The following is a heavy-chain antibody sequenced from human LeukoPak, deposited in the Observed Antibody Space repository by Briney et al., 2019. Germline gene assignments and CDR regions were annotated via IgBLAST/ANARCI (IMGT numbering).Heavy chain of an antibody. CDR3: ARVIVLMVYAMGFDY. J-gene: IGHJ4*02. V-gene: IGHV4-39*07. Sequence: SETLSLTCTVSGGSISSGSYYWGWIRQPPGKGLEWIGSIYHSGSTYYNPSLESRVTISVDTSKNQFSLKLSSVTAADTAVYYCARVIVLMVYAMGFDYWGQGTLVTVSS. CDR1: GGSISSGSYY. CDR2: IYHSGST. D-gene: IGHD2-8*01.